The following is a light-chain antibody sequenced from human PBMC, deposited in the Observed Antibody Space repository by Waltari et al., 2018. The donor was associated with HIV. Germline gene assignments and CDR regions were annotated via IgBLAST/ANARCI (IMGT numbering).Light chain of an antibody. CDR3: GTWDSSLSSMV. Sequence: QSVLTQPPSVSAGPGQTVTISCTGSSSNIANKYVFWYQQLPGTAPKRLIYETNRRPSGIPDRCSGSKSGTSATLGISGLQTGDEADYSCGTWDSSLSSMVFGGGTKLTVL. CDR1: SSNIANKY. J-gene: IGLJ2*01. V-gene: IGLV1-51*02. CDR2: ETN.